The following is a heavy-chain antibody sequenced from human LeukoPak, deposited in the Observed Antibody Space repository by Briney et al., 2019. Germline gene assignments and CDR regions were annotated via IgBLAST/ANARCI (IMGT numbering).Heavy chain of an antibody. CDR3: ARDYYGSGKDYYYYMDV. D-gene: IGHD3-10*01. J-gene: IGHJ6*03. Sequence: SETLSLTCTVSGGSISSGSYYWSWIRQPAGKGLEWIERIYTSGSTNYDPSLKSRVTISVDTSKNQFSLKLSSVTAADTAVYYCARDYYGSGKDYYYYMDVWGKGTTVTVSS. CDR1: GGSISSGSYY. CDR2: IYTSGST. V-gene: IGHV4-61*02.